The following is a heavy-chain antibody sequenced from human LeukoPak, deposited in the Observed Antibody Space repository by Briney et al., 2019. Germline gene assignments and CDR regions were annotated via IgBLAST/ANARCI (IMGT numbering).Heavy chain of an antibody. CDR2: IKEDGSEK. V-gene: IGHV3-7*05. CDR1: RFSFSNYW. CDR3: VRGSSGTVVRGVAWAWFDP. D-gene: IGHD3-10*01. Sequence: GGSLRLSCAASRFSFSNYWMSWVRQAPGKGLEWVANIKEDGSEKYYVDSVKGRFTISRDNAKNSLYLQMNSLRAEDTALYYCVRGSSGTVVRGVAWAWFDPWGQGTLVTVSS. J-gene: IGHJ5*02.